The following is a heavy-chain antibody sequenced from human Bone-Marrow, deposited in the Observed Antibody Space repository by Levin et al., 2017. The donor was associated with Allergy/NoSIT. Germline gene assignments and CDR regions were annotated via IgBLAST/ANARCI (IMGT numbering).Heavy chain of an antibody. J-gene: IGHJ6*03. CDR3: ARVAVAGTGYYYYYMDV. CDR2: IYYSGST. V-gene: IGHV4-59*01. CDR1: GGSISSYY. D-gene: IGHD6-19*01. Sequence: KSSETLSLTCTVSGGSISSYYWSWIRQPPGKGLEWIGYIYYSGSTNYNPSLKSRVTISVDTSKNQFSLKLSSVTAADTAVYYCARVAVAGTGYYYYYMDVWGKGTTVTVSS.